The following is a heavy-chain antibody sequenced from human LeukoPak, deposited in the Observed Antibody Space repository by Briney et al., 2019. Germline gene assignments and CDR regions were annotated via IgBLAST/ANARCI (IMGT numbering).Heavy chain of an antibody. Sequence: ASETLSLTCTVSGGSISSSSYYWGWIRQPPGKGLEWIGYIYYSGSTNYNPSLKSRVTISVDTSKNQFSLKLSSVTAADTAVYYCARARSLDYWGQGTLVTVSS. CDR3: ARARSLDY. V-gene: IGHV4-61*05. J-gene: IGHJ4*02. CDR2: IYYSGST. CDR1: GGSISSSSYY.